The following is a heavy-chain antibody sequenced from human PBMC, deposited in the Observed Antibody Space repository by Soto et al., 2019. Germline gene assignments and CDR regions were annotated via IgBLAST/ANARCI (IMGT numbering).Heavy chain of an antibody. Sequence: EAELVESGGGLVQPGGSLTLSCAASGFISSDYEVDWVRQAPGRGPEWISYISDSGTTIYYAASVKGRFTISRDDAKKSLYLHMNNLRVDDTAIHFCVTEYCTGGTCFDAFDLWGQGTVVTVSS. J-gene: IGHJ3*01. CDR2: ISDSGTTI. CDR3: VTEYCTGGTCFDAFDL. V-gene: IGHV3-48*03. D-gene: IGHD2-8*02. CDR1: GFISSDYE.